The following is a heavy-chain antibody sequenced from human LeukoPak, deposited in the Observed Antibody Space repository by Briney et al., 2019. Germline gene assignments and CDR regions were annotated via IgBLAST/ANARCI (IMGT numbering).Heavy chain of an antibody. D-gene: IGHD3-10*01. CDR3: ARAGSHWHYVY. CDR1: GFTFSGFS. V-gene: IGHV3-7*01. J-gene: IGHJ4*02. Sequence: GGSLRLSCAASGFTFSGFSMSWVRQSPTKGLEWVANIKQDGSERYYVDSVKGRFTISRDNAKNSLSLQMNNLRVEDTAVYYRARAGSHWHYVYWGQGTVVTVSS. CDR2: IKQDGSER.